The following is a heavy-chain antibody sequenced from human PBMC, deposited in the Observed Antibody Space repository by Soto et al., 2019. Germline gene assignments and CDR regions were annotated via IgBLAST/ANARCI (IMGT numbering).Heavy chain of an antibody. D-gene: IGHD6-13*01. V-gene: IGHV1-18*01. CDR3: ARDNFHYSSSGSKRGDCSGY. CDR1: GYTFTSYG. Sequence: GASVKVSCKASGYTFTSYGISWVRQAPGQGLEWMGWISAYNGNTNYAQKLQGRVTMTTDTSTSTAYMELRSLRSDDTAVYYCARDNFHYSSSGSKRGDCSGYWGQGTLVTVSS. J-gene: IGHJ4*02. CDR2: ISAYNGNT.